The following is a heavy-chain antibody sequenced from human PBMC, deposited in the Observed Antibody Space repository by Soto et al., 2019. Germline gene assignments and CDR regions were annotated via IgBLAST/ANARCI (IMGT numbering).Heavy chain of an antibody. V-gene: IGHV5-51*01. CDR3: ARLGEYSGYDWVGGAYYFDY. J-gene: IGHJ4*02. CDR1: GYSFTSYW. CDR2: IYPGDSDT. Sequence: GESLKISCKGSGYSFTSYWIGWVRQMPGKSLEWMGIIYPGDSDTRYSPSFQGQVTISADKSISTAYLQWSSLKASDTAMYYCARLGEYSGYDWVGGAYYFDYWGQGTLVTVSS. D-gene: IGHD5-12*01.